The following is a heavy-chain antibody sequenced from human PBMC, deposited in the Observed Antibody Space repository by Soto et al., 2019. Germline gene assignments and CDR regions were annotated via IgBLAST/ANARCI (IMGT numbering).Heavy chain of an antibody. V-gene: IGHV4-38-2*02. CDR2: IFYTGDT. Sequence: SETLSLTCSVSTYSISSGFFWGWIRQPPGKGLEWIGSIFYTGDTYYNPSLKSRITMSVDTSRSQFSLKLTSLTAADTAVYYCARDTNSLDPWGQGILVTVS. CDR1: TYSISSGFF. D-gene: IGHD1-1*01. J-gene: IGHJ5*02. CDR3: ARDTNSLDP.